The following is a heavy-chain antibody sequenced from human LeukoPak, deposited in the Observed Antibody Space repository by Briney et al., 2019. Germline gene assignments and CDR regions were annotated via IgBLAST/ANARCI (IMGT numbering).Heavy chain of an antibody. J-gene: IGHJ4*02. V-gene: IGHV3-48*03. CDR1: GFTFSSYE. CDR2: ISSSGTTI. Sequence: GGSLRLSCAASGFTFSSYEMNWVRQAPGKGLEWVSHISSSGTTIYYADSVKGRFTISRDNAKNSLYLQMNSLRAEDTAVYYCARAGYIYYNILTGSNLDSWGQGTLVTVSS. CDR3: ARAGYIYYNILTGSNLDS. D-gene: IGHD3-9*01.